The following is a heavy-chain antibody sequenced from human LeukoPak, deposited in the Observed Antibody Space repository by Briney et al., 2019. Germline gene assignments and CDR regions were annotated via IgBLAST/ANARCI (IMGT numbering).Heavy chain of an antibody. V-gene: IGHV3-48*01. CDR3: ARDYVYAFDY. CDR2: ISGDGNAK. J-gene: IGHJ4*02. D-gene: IGHD2/OR15-2a*01. Sequence: GGSLRLSCAASGFSFSSYSINWVREAPGKGLEWVSYISGDGNAKHYTDSVKGRFTISRDNAKNALYLQMNSLRAEDTAVYFCARDYVYAFDYWGQGTLVTVSS. CDR1: GFSFSSYS.